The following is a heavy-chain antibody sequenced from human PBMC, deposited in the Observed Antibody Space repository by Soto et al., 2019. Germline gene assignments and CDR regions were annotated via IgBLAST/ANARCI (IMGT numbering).Heavy chain of an antibody. V-gene: IGHV3-23*01. CDR3: AKLSPYSNSWYGVDY. D-gene: IGHD6-13*01. CDR1: GFTFSSYG. CDR2: ISGSGDNT. J-gene: IGHJ4*02. Sequence: EVQLLESGGGLVQPGGSLRLSCVASGFTFSSYGMNWVRQAPGKGLEWVSGISGSGDNTHYADAVKGRFTISRDNSKNTLYLQMNSLRAEDAAVYYCAKLSPYSNSWYGVDYWGQGTLVTVSS.